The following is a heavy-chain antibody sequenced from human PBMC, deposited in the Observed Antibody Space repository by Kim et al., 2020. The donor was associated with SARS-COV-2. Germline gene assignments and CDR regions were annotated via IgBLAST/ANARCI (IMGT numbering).Heavy chain of an antibody. Sequence: GGSLRLSCAASGFTFSSYSMNWVRQAPGKGLEWVSYISSSSSTIYYADSVKGRFTISRDNAKNSLYLQMNSLRAEDTAVYYCARAPAVPHSTKNWYFDLWGRGTLVTVSS. CDR2: ISSSSSTI. V-gene: IGHV3-48*04. J-gene: IGHJ2*01. D-gene: IGHD6-19*01. CDR1: GFTFSSYS. CDR3: ARAPAVPHSTKNWYFDL.